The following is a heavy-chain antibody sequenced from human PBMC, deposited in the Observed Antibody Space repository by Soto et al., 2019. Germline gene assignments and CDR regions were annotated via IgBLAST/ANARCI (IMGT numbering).Heavy chain of an antibody. Sequence: SETLSLTCTVSGGSISGYYWSWLRQPPGKGLEWIGYIYSIGSTNYNPSLRSRVTMSIDTSQEQFSLKLSSVTATDTAVYYCTKGTATFQDPYYHYTMDVWGQGTTVTVSS. CDR2: IYSIGST. CDR1: GGSISGYY. J-gene: IGHJ6*02. D-gene: IGHD3-16*01. CDR3: TKGTATFQDPYYHYTMDV. V-gene: IGHV4-4*08.